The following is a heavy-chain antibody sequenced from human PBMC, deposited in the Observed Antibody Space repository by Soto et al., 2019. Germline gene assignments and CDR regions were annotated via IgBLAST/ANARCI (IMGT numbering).Heavy chain of an antibody. CDR1: GASISSYY. J-gene: IGHJ4*02. Sequence: ESLSLTGPVSGASISSYYWSWIRQPPGKGLEWIGYIYYSGSTNYNPSLKSRVTISVDTSKNQFSLKLSSVTAADTAVYYCARASSCYASFDYWGQGTLVTVYS. CDR3: ARASSCYASFDY. CDR2: IYYSGST. D-gene: IGHD6-13*01. V-gene: IGHV4-59*01.